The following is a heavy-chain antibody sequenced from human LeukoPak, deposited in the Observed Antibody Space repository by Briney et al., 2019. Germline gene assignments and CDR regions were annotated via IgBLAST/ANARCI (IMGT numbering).Heavy chain of an antibody. V-gene: IGHV1-69*04. CDR3: ARGLPGDTAMADLGMDV. Sequence: ASVKVSCKASGGTFSSYAISWVRQAPGQGLEWRGRIIPILGIANYAQKFQGRVTITADKSTSTAYMELSSLRSEDTAVYYCARGLPGDTAMADLGMDVWGRGTTVTVSS. CDR1: GGTFSSYA. D-gene: IGHD5-18*01. CDR2: IIPILGIA. J-gene: IGHJ6*02.